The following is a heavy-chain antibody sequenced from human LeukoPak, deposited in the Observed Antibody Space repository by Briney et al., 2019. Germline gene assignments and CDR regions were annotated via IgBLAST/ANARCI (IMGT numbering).Heavy chain of an antibody. Sequence: PGGSLRLSCAASGFTFSSYGMSWVRQAPGKGLEWIGEINHSGSTNYNPSLKSRVTISVDTSKNQFSLKLSSVTAADTAVYYCAGCYYGSGSSDYWGQGTLVTVSS. V-gene: IGHV4-34*08. CDR1: GFTFSSYG. J-gene: IGHJ4*02. CDR2: INHSGST. D-gene: IGHD3-10*01. CDR3: AGCYYGSGSSDY.